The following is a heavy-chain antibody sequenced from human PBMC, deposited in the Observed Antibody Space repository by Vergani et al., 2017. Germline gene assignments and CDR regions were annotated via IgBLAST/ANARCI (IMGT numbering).Heavy chain of an antibody. D-gene: IGHD6-19*01. V-gene: IGHV6-1*01. Sequence: QVQLQQSGPGLVRPSQTLSLTCVISGDSVSNNKTTWNWIRQSPSRGLEWLGRTYYRSKWSNDYAESVKSRLTIAPDTSKNLFSLHLNSVTPEDTAVYYCARVTAVPGSIWFDPWGQGTLVTVSS. CDR1: GDSVSNNKTT. CDR2: TYYRSKWSN. J-gene: IGHJ5*02. CDR3: ARVTAVPGSIWFDP.